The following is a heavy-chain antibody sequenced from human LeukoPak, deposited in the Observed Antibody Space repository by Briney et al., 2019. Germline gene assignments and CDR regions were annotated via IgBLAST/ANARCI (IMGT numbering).Heavy chain of an antibody. D-gene: IGHD5-18*01. CDR1: GGSITSNSYS. J-gene: IGHJ4*02. Sequence: PSETLSLTCTVSGGSITSNSYSWGWIRRPPGRGLQWIVTLSHAGTNYYNPSPKSRVTMPVDRSKNQFSLKLTSVTATDTAVYYCARLRGGVQLWGDWGQGTLVTVSS. CDR2: LSHAGTN. CDR3: ARLRGGVQLWGD. V-gene: IGHV4-39*01.